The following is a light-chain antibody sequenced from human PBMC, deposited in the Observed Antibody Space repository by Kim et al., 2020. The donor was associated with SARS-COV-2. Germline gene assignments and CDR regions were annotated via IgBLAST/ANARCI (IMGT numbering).Light chain of an antibody. CDR1: SSDIDDYKY. J-gene: IGLJ2*01. Sequence: ITISCSGTSSDIDDYKYVSWYQQHPGKAPKLIIYAVGDRPSGVSSRFAGSKSGNTASLTISGLQAEDEANYYCSSYTRASTLYVIFGGGTQLTVL. CDR2: AVG. CDR3: SSYTRASTLYVI. V-gene: IGLV2-14*03.